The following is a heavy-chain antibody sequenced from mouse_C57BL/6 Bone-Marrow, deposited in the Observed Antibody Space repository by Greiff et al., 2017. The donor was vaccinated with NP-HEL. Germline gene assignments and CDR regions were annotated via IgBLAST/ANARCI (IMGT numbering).Heavy chain of an antibody. CDR1: GFNIKDYY. D-gene: IGHD2-3*01. CDR2: IDPEDGDT. Sequence: EVQLQESGAELVRPGASVKLSCTASGFNIKDYYMHWVKQRPEQGLEWIGRIDPEDGDTEYAPKFQGKATMTADTSSNPAYLQLSSLTSEDTAVYYCTTGWLPRLAYWGQGTLVTVSA. V-gene: IGHV14-1*01. CDR3: TTGWLPRLAY. J-gene: IGHJ3*01.